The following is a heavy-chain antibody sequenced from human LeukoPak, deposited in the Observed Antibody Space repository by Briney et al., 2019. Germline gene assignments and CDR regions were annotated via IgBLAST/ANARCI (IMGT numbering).Heavy chain of an antibody. J-gene: IGHJ6*02. D-gene: IGHD4-17*01. Sequence: ASVKVSCKVSGYTLTELSMHWVRQAPGKGLEWMGGFDPEDGETIYAQKFQGRVTMTEDTSTDTAYMGLSSLRSEDTAVYYCATYYGDYDYYYYGMDVWGQGTTVTVSS. CDR2: FDPEDGET. V-gene: IGHV1-24*01. CDR1: GYTLTELS. CDR3: ATYYGDYDYYYYGMDV.